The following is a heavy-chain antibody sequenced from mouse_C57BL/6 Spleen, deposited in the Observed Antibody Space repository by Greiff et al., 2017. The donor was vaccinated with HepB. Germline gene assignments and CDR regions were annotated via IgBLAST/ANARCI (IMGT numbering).Heavy chain of an antibody. CDR3: ARDGYYYGSSYLAWFAY. V-gene: IGHV3-6*01. CDR1: GYSITSGYS. D-gene: IGHD1-1*01. CDR2: ISYDGSN. J-gene: IGHJ3*01. Sequence: EVKLEESGPGLVKPSQSLSLTCSVTGYSITSGYSWNWIRQFPGNRLEWMGYISYDGSNNYNPSLKNRISITRDTAKNQFFLKLNSVTTEDTATYYCARDGYYYGSSYLAWFAYWGQGTLVTVSA.